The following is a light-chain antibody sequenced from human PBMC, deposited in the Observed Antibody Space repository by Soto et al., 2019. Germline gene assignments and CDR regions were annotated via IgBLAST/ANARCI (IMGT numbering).Light chain of an antibody. Sequence: EIVMTQSPATLSVSPGERATLSCRASQSVSSYLAWYQQKPGQAPRLLIYDASNRATGIPARFSGSGSGTDFTLTINSLQPDDFATYYCQQYHIYSGTFGQGTKVDIK. V-gene: IGKV3D-15*01. CDR3: QQYHIYSGT. CDR1: QSVSSY. CDR2: DAS. J-gene: IGKJ1*01.